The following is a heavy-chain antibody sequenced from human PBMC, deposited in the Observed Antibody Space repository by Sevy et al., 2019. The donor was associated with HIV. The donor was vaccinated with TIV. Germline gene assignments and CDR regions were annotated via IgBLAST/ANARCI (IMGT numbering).Heavy chain of an antibody. CDR2: IGTAGDT. Sequence: GGSLRLSCAASGFTFSRYDMHWVRQATGKGLEWVSSIGTAGDTYYPGSVKGRFTISRENAKKSLYLQMNSRRAGDTAVYYCARGTRYSGSYYLGDEAFDIWGQGTMVTVSS. CDR1: GFTFSRYD. CDR3: ARGTRYSGSYYLGDEAFDI. D-gene: IGHD1-26*01. V-gene: IGHV3-13*01. J-gene: IGHJ3*02.